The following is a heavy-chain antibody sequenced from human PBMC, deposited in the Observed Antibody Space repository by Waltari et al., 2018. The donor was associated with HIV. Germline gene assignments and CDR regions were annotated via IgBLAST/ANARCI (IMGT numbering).Heavy chain of an antibody. CDR2: SDPSGVSA. Sequence: QVRLVQSGAEVKKPGASVKISCKASGFIFTTYYMHWVRQASGQGLEWMGISDPSGVSAGEAQNFQGRVTMTRDRSTSTVYMDLSNLRSDDTAVYYCARGPTSNYYDSSGYFFREDFDYWGQGTLVTVSS. CDR1: GFIFTTYY. D-gene: IGHD3-22*01. CDR3: ARGPTSNYYDSSGYFFREDFDY. V-gene: IGHV1-46*01. J-gene: IGHJ4*02.